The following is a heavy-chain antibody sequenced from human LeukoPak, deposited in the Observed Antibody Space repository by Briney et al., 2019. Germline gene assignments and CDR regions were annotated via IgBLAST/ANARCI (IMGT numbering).Heavy chain of an antibody. D-gene: IGHD3-3*01. J-gene: IGHJ4*02. Sequence: PGGSLRLPCAASGFTFSDYYMSWIRQAPGKGLEWVSYISSSASAIYYADSVKGRFTISRDDAKNSLYLQMSSLRADDTTLYYCARGRGITIFGIPYSFDYWGQGTLVTVSS. V-gene: IGHV3-11*04. CDR3: ARGRGITIFGIPYSFDY. CDR2: ISSSASAI. CDR1: GFTFSDYY.